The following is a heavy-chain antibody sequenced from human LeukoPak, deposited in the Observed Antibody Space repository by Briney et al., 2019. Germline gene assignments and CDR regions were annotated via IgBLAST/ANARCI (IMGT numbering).Heavy chain of an antibody. CDR3: ASLLRDILPFFDY. CDR1: GLTFSTYS. V-gene: IGHV3-48*01. Sequence: GSLRLSCAASGLTFSTYSMNWVRQAPGKGLEWVSYISSHSRTIYYADSVKGRFTISRDNAKNSLFLQMDSLRAEGTAVYYCASLLRDILPFFDYWGQGTLVTVSS. CDR2: ISSHSRTI. J-gene: IGHJ4*02.